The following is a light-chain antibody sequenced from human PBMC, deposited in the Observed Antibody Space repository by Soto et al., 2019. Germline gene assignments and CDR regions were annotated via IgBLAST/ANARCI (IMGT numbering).Light chain of an antibody. CDR3: QQYHNLPLT. V-gene: IGKV1-33*01. J-gene: IGKJ4*01. CDR2: AAS. CDR1: QDIDKS. Sequence: DIQMTQSPSSLSASVGDRVTISCQANQDIDKSLNWYRQKPGEAPELLIYAASNLETGVPSRFSGGGSGTDFTLTISSLQAEDVATYYCQQYHNLPLTFGGGAKVEMK.